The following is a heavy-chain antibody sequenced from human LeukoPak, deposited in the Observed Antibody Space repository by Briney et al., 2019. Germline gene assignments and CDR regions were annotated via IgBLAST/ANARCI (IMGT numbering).Heavy chain of an antibody. V-gene: IGHV5-51*07. D-gene: IGHD5-24*01. CDR1: GYSFTNYW. CDR3: ARRGATIRGAFDI. CDR2: IYPDDSDT. J-gene: IGHJ3*02. Sequence: GESLKISCKGSGYSFTNYWIGWVHQMPGKGLEWMGVIYPDDSDTRYSPSFQGQVTISADKSISTAYLQWSSLKASDTAMYYCARRGATIRGAFDIWGQGTMVTVSS.